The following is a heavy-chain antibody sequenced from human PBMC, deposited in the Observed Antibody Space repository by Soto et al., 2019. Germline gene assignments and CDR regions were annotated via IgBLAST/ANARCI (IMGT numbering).Heavy chain of an antibody. V-gene: IGHV1-18*01. Sequence: QEQLVQSGAEVQKPGSSVKVSCKASGDSLSRHGVSWVRQAPGQGLEWMGWVSPKSGNTDFARKVQGRVTMTADTSTNTAYLELRGLRSDDTAVYYCARGRTVSSIGPLLVWGQGTLVSVSS. CDR3: ARGRTVSSIGPLLV. CDR1: GDSLSRHG. CDR2: VSPKSGNT. D-gene: IGHD1-1*01. J-gene: IGHJ1*01.